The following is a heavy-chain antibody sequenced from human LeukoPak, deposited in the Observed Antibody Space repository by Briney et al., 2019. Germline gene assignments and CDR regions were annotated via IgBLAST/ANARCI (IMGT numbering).Heavy chain of an antibody. V-gene: IGHV3-30*03. D-gene: IGHD1-26*01. CDR2: ISFDAHTE. J-gene: IGHJ6*02. Sequence: SGGSLRLSCAASGNTFSRDGMHWVRQAPGKGLEWVAVISFDAHTESYADSVKGRFTISRDNSNNTLYLHMNSLRHEDTAVYYCARDRSGTYHYYGMDVWGQGTAVIVSS. CDR1: GNTFSRDG. CDR3: ARDRSGTYHYYGMDV.